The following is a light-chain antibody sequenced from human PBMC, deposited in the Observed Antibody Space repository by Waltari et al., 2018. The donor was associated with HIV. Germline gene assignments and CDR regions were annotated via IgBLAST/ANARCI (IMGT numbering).Light chain of an antibody. CDR2: STS. CDR3: RLYYGGAQRYV. J-gene: IGLJ1*01. V-gene: IGLV7-43*01. CDR1: TGAVTSGNY. Sequence: QTVVTQEPSLTVSPGGTVTLTCASSTGAVTSGNYPNWFQQKPGQAPRGLIYSTSNKNTWSPARFAGSLLGGKAALTLSGVQREDEAGYYCRLYYGGAQRYVFGTGTKVTVL.